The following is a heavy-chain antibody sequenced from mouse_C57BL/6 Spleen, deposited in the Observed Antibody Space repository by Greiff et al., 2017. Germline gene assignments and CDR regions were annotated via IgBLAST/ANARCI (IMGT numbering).Heavy chain of an antibody. CDR2: IDPSDSET. Sequence: QVQLQQPGAELVRPGSSVKLSCKASGYTFTSYWMHWVKQRPIQGLEWIGNIDPSDSETHYNKKFKDKATLNVDKSSSTAYMQLSSLASEDSAVYYCARTDWENWYFDVWGTGTTVTVSS. CDR1: GYTFTSYW. D-gene: IGHD4-1*01. CDR3: ARTDWENWYFDV. J-gene: IGHJ1*03. V-gene: IGHV1-52*01.